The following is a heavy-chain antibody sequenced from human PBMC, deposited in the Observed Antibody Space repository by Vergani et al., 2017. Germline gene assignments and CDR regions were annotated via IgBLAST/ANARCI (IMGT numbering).Heavy chain of an antibody. CDR2: ISGSGGST. V-gene: IGHV3-23*01. CDR1: GFTFSSYA. CDR3: AKGMSAVNDPVGYYDSSGLVGYYFDY. Sequence: EVQLLESGGGLVQPGGSLRLSCAASGFTFSSYAMSWVRQAPGKGLEWVSAISGSGGSTYNADSVKGRCTIYRDNSKNTLLLQMNSLRAEDTAVCYCAKGMSAVNDPVGYYDSSGLVGYYFDYWGQGTLVTVSS. J-gene: IGHJ4*02. D-gene: IGHD3-22*01.